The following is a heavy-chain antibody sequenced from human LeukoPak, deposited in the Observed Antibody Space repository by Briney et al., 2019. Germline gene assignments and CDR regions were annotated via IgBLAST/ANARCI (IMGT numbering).Heavy chain of an antibody. V-gene: IGHV1-46*01. CDR1: GYTFTSYY. CDR3: ASNSQPGYGLNY. J-gene: IGHJ4*02. D-gene: IGHD1-14*01. CDR2: INPSGGST. Sequence: GASVKVSCKASGYTFTSYYMHWVRQAPGQGLEWMGIINPSGGSTSYAQKLQGRVTMTRDTSTSTVYMELSSLRSEDTAVYYCASNSQPGYGLNYWGQGTLVTVSS.